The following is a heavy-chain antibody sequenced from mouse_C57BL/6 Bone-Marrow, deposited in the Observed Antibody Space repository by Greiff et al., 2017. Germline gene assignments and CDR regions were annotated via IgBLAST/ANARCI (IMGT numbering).Heavy chain of an antibody. V-gene: IGHV5-6*01. CDR2: ISSGGSYT. Sequence: EVKLQESGGDLVKPGGSLKLSCAASGFTFSSYGMSWVRKTPDKRLEWVATISSGGSYTYYPDSVKGRFTISRDNAKNTLYLQMSSLKSEDTAMYYCAREGFDYWGQGTTLTVSS. J-gene: IGHJ2*01. CDR1: GFTFSSYG. CDR3: AREGFDY.